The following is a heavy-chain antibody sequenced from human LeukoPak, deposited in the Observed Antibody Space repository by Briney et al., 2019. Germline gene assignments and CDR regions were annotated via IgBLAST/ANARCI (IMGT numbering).Heavy chain of an antibody. CDR3: ARKRFDSETYYFDY. J-gene: IGHJ4*02. V-gene: IGHV5-51*01. D-gene: IGHD3-9*01. CDR1: GYSFTSYW. Sequence: GESLKISCKGSGYSFTSYWIGWVRQTPGKGLEWMGIIYPGDSDTRYSPSFQGQVTISADRSISTAYLQWSSLKASDTAMYYCARKRFDSETYYFDYWGQGTLVTVSS. CDR2: IYPGDSDT.